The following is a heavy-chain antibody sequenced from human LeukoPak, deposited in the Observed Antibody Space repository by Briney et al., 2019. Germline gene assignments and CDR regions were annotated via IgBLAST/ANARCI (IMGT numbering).Heavy chain of an antibody. J-gene: IGHJ4*02. CDR2: IYTSGST. Sequence: SETLSLTCTVCGGSISSSSYYWGWIRQPAGKGLEWIGRIYTSGSTTYNSSLKSRVTISLDTSKNHFSLRLSSVTAADTAVYYCARDREVGATGYYFDYWGQGTLVTVSS. CDR3: ARDREVGATGYYFDY. V-gene: IGHV4-61*02. CDR1: GGSISSSSYY. D-gene: IGHD1-26*01.